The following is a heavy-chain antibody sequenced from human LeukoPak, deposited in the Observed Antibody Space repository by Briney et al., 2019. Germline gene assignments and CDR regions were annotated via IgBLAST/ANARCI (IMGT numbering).Heavy chain of an antibody. V-gene: IGHV4-4*07. CDR3: ARDHPPIGSGSYMDN. J-gene: IGHJ4*02. D-gene: IGHD3-10*01. CDR2: IYTSGST. CDR1: GGSISSYY. Sequence: SETLSLTCTVSGGSISSYYWRWIRQPAGKGLEWIGRIYTSGSTNYNPSLKSRVTMSVDTSKNQFSLKLSSVTAADTAVYYCARDHPPIGSGSYMDNWGQGTLVTVSS.